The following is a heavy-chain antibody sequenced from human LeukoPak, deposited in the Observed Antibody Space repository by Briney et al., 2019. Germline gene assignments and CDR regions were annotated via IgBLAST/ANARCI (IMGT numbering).Heavy chain of an antibody. CDR1: GYIFTSYG. Sequence: ASVKVSCKASGYIFTSYGISWVRQAPGQGLEWMGWINPYNGNTKYAQKFQGRVTMTTDTATNTAYMDLSRLRCEDMAVYYCARGLTHRMYYSEGGDAFDIWGQGTMVTVSS. V-gene: IGHV1-18*03. D-gene: IGHD3-22*01. CDR2: INPYNGNT. CDR3: ARGLTHRMYYSEGGDAFDI. J-gene: IGHJ3*02.